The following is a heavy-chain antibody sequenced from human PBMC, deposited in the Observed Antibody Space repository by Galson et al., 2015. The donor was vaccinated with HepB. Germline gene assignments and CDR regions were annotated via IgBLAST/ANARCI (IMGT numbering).Heavy chain of an antibody. Sequence: PALVKPTQTLTLTCTFSGFSLSTSGVGVGWIRQPPGKALEWHALIYWDDDKRYSPSLKSRLTITKDTSKNQVVLAMTNMDPVDTATYYCAHSQRYDFWSGYYGGIFDYRGQGTLVTVSS. D-gene: IGHD3-3*01. V-gene: IGHV2-5*02. J-gene: IGHJ4*02. CDR3: AHSQRYDFWSGYYGGIFDY. CDR1: GFSLSTSGVG. CDR2: IYWDDDK.